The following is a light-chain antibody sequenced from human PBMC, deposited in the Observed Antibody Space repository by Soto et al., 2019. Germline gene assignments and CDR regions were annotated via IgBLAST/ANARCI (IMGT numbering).Light chain of an antibody. Sequence: IVMTQSPATLSVSPEERATLSCRASQSVSSNLAWYQQKPGHAPRLLIYGASTRATGIPARFSGSGSGTEFTLTISSLQSEDFAVYYCQQYNNWPPRTFGQGTKVDIK. V-gene: IGKV3-15*01. CDR1: QSVSSN. CDR3: QQYNNWPPRT. CDR2: GAS. J-gene: IGKJ1*01.